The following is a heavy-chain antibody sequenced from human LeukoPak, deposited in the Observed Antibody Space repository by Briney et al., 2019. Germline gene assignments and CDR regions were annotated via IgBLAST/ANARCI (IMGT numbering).Heavy chain of an antibody. Sequence: GGSLRLSCAASGFSFSSYAMSWVRQAPEKGLEWVSAISGSGGSTYYADSVKGRFTISRDNSKNTLYLQMNSLRAEDTAVYYCAKNPYYYYGSGSYYEDYWGQGTLVTVSS. CDR1: GFSFSSYA. D-gene: IGHD3-10*01. CDR3: AKNPYYYYGSGSYYEDY. V-gene: IGHV3-23*01. J-gene: IGHJ4*02. CDR2: ISGSGGST.